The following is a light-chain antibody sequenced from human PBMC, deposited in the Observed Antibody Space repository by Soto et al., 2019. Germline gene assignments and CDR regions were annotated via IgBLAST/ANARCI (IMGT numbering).Light chain of an antibody. CDR1: QSVSTSQ. Sequence: EIVMTQSPGTLSLSPGERATLSCRASQSVSTSQLAWHQQTPGQAPRLIIYGASTSATGIPDRCSGSGTGTAFTLTSSRFEPEEFSVYYYQQYRSSPSTFGQGTRLEIK. V-gene: IGKV3-20*01. CDR3: QQYRSSPST. CDR2: GAS. J-gene: IGKJ5*01.